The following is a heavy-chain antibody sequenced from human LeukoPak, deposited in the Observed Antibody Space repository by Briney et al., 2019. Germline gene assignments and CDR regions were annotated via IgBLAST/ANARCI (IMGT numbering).Heavy chain of an antibody. V-gene: IGHV4-30-4*08. J-gene: IGHJ3*02. Sequence: SETLSLTCTVSGRSISSGDYYWSWIRQPPGKGLEWIGYIYYSGSTYYNPSLKSRVTISVDTSKNQFSLKLSSVTAADTAVYYCARAPPGYCSSTSCYSRAFDIWGQGTMVTVSS. CDR2: IYYSGST. CDR1: GRSISSGDYY. CDR3: ARAPPGYCSSTSCYSRAFDI. D-gene: IGHD2-2*01.